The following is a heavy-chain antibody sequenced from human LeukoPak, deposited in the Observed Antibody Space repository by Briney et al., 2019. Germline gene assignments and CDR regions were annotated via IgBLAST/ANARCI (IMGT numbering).Heavy chain of an antibody. V-gene: IGHV1-3*01. D-gene: IGHD5-12*01. CDR1: GYTFTSYA. CDR2: INAGSGNT. Sequence: ASVKVSCKASGYTFTSYAMHWVRQAPGQRLEWMGWINAGSGNTKYSQKFQGRVTITRDTSASTAYMELSSLRSEDTAVYYCASVDMGTGYYFDYWGQGTLVTVSS. J-gene: IGHJ4*02. CDR3: ASVDMGTGYYFDY.